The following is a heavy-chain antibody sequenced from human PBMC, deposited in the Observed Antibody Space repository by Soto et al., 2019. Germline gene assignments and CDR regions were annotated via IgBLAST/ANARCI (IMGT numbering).Heavy chain of an antibody. CDR3: AGVRSSSWYNYYYYYGMDV. V-gene: IGHV1-3*01. D-gene: IGHD6-13*01. J-gene: IGHJ6*02. CDR1: GYTFTSYA. CDR2: INAGNGNT. Sequence: ASVKVSCKASGYTFTSYAMHWVRQAPGQRLEWMGWINAGNGNTKYSQKFQGRVTITRDTSASTAYMELSSLRSEDTAVYYCAGVRSSSWYNYYYYYGMDVWGQGTKVTVSS.